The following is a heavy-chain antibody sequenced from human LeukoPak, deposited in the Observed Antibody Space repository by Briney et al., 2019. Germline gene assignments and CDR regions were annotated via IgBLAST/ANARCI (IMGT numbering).Heavy chain of an antibody. J-gene: IGHJ4*02. Sequence: GGSLRLSCAASGFAVSSNYMSWVRQAPGKGLEWVAVIYSGGSTNYADSVKGRFTISRDNSKNTLYLQMNSLRAEDTAVYYCARDRGYSSFDYWGQGTLVTVSS. CDR2: IYSGGST. CDR1: GFAVSSNY. V-gene: IGHV3-66*01. D-gene: IGHD6-19*01. CDR3: ARDRGYSSFDY.